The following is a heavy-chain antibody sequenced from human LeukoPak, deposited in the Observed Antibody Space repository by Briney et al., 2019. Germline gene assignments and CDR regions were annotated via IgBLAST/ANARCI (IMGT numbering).Heavy chain of an antibody. D-gene: IGHD2/OR15-2a*01. CDR1: GGSVSSGSYY. CDR3: ATTFRSNPFDY. V-gene: IGHV4-61*01. J-gene: IGHJ4*02. CDR2: IFYTGST. Sequence: PSETLSLTCNVSGGSVSSGSYYWSWIRQPPGKGLEWVGYIFYTGSTNYNPSLKSRVTISVDTSKNQFSLMLSSVTAADTAVYYCATTFRSNPFDYWGQGILVTVSS.